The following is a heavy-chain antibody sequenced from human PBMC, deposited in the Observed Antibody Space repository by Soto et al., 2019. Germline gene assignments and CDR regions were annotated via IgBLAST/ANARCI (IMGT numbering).Heavy chain of an antibody. J-gene: IGHJ6*02. D-gene: IGHD1-1*01. V-gene: IGHV3-30-3*01. Sequence: QGQLVESGGGAVQAGRSLRLSCAASRFAFSTYAMHWVRQAPGKGLEWVAVISHDGSNEFYADSVKGRFTISRDNSKNMLFLQMNSLRGEDTAVYYCARDVEKYYGLDFWGQGTTVTVSS. CDR2: ISHDGSNE. CDR3: ARDVEKYYGLDF. CDR1: RFAFSTYA.